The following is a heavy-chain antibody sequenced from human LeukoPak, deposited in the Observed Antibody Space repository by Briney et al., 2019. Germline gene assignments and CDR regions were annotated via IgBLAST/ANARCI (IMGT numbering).Heavy chain of an antibody. CDR2: INHSGST. J-gene: IGHJ4*02. D-gene: IGHD3-10*01. CDR3: ARSGLPLDY. CDR1: GGSFSGYY. V-gene: IGHV4-34*01. Sequence: SETLSLTCAVYGGSFSGYYWSWIRQPPGKGLEWIGEINHSGSTNYNPSLKSRVTISVDTSKTQFSLKLSSVTAADTAVYYCARSGLPLDYWGQGTLVTVSS.